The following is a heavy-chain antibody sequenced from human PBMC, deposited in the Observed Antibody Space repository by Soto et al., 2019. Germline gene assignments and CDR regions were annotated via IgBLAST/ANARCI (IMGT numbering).Heavy chain of an antibody. D-gene: IGHD4-17*01. CDR2: ISHSGTT. V-gene: IGHV4-38-2*02. CDR3: TRVTMVIRDSDHFGVDV. Sequence: SETLSLTCLVSGFPISSTYSWGWIRQPPGKGLEWIGSISHSGTTSYSPSLTSRVSISVDTSKNQVSLKLTSVTAADTAVYFCTRVTMVIRDSDHFGVDVWGHGTTVTVSS. CDR1: GFPISSTYS. J-gene: IGHJ6*02.